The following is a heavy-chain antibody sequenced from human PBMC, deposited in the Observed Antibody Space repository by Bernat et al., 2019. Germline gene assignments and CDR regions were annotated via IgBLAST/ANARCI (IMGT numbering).Heavy chain of an antibody. CDR2: IIPILGIA. J-gene: IGHJ6*02. CDR3: ARDRGDDSDDVGRDYYSYCLDV. D-gene: IGHD4-17*01. Sequence: QVQLVQSGAEVKKPGSSVKVSCKASGGTFSSDTISWVRQAPGQGLEWMGRIIPILGIANYAQKFQGRVTITADKSTSTAYMELSSLRSEDTAVYYCARDRGDDSDDVGRDYYSYCLDVWGQGTTVTVSS. CDR1: GGTFSSDT. V-gene: IGHV1-69*08.